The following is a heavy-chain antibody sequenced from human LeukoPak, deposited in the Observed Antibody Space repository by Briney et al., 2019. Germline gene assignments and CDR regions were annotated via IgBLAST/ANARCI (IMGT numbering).Heavy chain of an antibody. CDR2: ISYDGSNK. CDR1: GFTVSSNY. CDR3: AKDLTLRLEAMVRGVIIKPPPDY. D-gene: IGHD3-10*01. V-gene: IGHV3-30*18. Sequence: PGGSLRLSCAASGFTVSSNYMSWVRQAPGKGLEWVAVISYDGSNKYYADSVKGRFTISRDNSKNTLYLQMNSLRAEDTAVYYCAKDLTLRLEAMVRGVIIKPPPDYWGQGTLVTVSS. J-gene: IGHJ4*02.